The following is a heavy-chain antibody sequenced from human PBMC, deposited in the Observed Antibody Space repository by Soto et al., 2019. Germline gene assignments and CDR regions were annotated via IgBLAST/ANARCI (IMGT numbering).Heavy chain of an antibody. Sequence: GGSLRLSCAASGFTFSSYSMNWVRQAPGKGLEWVSSISSSSSYIYYADSVKGRFTISRDNAKNSLYLQMNSLRAEDTAVYYCARPPTHDDYGDNDAFDIWGQGTMVTVSS. V-gene: IGHV3-21*01. J-gene: IGHJ3*02. CDR1: GFTFSSYS. CDR2: ISSSSSYI. CDR3: ARPPTHDDYGDNDAFDI. D-gene: IGHD4-17*01.